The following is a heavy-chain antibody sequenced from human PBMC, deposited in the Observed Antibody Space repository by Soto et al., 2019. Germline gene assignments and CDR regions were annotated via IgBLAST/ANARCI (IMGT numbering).Heavy chain of an antibody. J-gene: IGHJ4*02. D-gene: IGHD3-10*01. V-gene: IGHV3-23*01. CDR3: AKCHGSGSYYYGHLNY. Sequence: GGSLRLSCAASGFTFSNYAMSWVRQAPGKGLEWVSVISDSGTSTYYADSVKGRFTISRENSKNTLSLQMNSLRAEDTAIYYCAKCHGSGSYYYGHLNYWGQGTLVTVSS. CDR2: ISDSGTST. CDR1: GFTFSNYA.